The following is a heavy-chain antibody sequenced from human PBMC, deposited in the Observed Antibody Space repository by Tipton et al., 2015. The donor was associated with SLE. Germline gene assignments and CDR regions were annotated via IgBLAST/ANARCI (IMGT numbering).Heavy chain of an antibody. J-gene: IGHJ6*02. CDR1: GSSISSNYY. Sequence: TLSLTCTVSGSSISSNYYWGWIRQPPGKGLEWIANIYYSGGTNYNPSLQSRVTISLDTSKNQFSLKLSSVTAADTAVYYCVRHVVAVALGYGMDVWGQGTTVTVSS. CDR3: VRHVVAVALGYGMDV. CDR2: IYYSGGT. V-gene: IGHV4-61*01. D-gene: IGHD6-19*01.